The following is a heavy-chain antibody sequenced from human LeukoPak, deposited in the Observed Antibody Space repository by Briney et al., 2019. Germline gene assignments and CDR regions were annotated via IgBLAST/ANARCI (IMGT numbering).Heavy chain of an antibody. J-gene: IGHJ4*02. CDR1: GYTFTSYG. Sequence: SVKVSCKASGYTFTSYGITWVRQAPGQGLEWMGGIIPLFGTANYAQKLQGRVTITADESTGTAYMELSSLRSEDTAVYYCAGAYCTSSDCGGSSFDYWGQGTLVTVSS. CDR2: IIPLFGTA. V-gene: IGHV1-69*13. CDR3: AGAYCTSSDCGGSSFDY. D-gene: IGHD2-8*02.